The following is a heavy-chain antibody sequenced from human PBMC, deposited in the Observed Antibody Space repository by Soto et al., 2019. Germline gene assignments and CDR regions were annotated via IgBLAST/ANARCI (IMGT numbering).Heavy chain of an antibody. V-gene: IGHV3-11*04. D-gene: IGHD6-19*01. CDR2: ISHDANII. CDR1: GYPFGGFT. Sequence: GSLRLSCAPSGYPFGGFTRSWVRQAPGQGLEWVSSISHDANIIYYANAVTGRFTVSKDNAKNSLFLRIQSLTAEDPAVSYCVRERQCVRDFYYGLAVWGQGTTVTVSS. CDR3: VRERQCVRDFYYGLAV. J-gene: IGHJ6*02.